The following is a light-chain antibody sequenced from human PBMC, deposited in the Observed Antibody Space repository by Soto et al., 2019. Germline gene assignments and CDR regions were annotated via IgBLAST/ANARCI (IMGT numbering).Light chain of an antibody. CDR3: QQYDNLPPT. CDR2: DAS. Sequence: DIQMTQSPSSLSASVGDRVTITCQASQDISNNVNWYQQKPGKAPKLLIDDASNLETGVPSKFSGGGSGNDFTFTISSLQPEDIANYSCQQYDNLPPTFGGGTKVEIK. V-gene: IGKV1-33*01. CDR1: QDISNN. J-gene: IGKJ4*01.